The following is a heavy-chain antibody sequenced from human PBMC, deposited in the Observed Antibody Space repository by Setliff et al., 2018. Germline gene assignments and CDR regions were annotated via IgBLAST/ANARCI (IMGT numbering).Heavy chain of an antibody. D-gene: IGHD3-3*01. Sequence: GASVKVSCKASGYTFTGYYMHWVRQAPGQGLEWMGRIIPIFGTANYAQKFQGRVTITADKSTSTAYMELSSLRSEDTAVYYCARGRHPPWSGYPYYYMDVWGKGTTVTVSS. J-gene: IGHJ6*03. CDR1: GYTFTGYY. CDR2: IIPIFGTA. CDR3: ARGRHPPWSGYPYYYMDV. V-gene: IGHV1-69*06.